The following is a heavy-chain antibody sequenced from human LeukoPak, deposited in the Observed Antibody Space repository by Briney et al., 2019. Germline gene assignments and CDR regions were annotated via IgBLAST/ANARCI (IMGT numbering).Heavy chain of an antibody. J-gene: IGHJ5*02. CDR1: GFTFSSYY. Sequence: AGSLRFSCAASGFTFSSYYMHWVRQAPGKGLVWVSRTNSDGSSTTYADSVKGRFTISRDNAKNTLYLQMNSLRAEDTAVYHCARVPHCSSSSCYSWFDPWGQGTLVTVSS. V-gene: IGHV3-74*03. CDR3: ARVPHCSSSSCYSWFDP. CDR2: TNSDGSST. D-gene: IGHD2-2*01.